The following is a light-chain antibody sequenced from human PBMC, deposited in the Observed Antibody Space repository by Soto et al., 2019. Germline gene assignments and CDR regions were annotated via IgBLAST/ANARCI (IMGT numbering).Light chain of an antibody. CDR1: QSLSINS. CDR3: QQYDGSPLT. CDR2: GAS. Sequence: EIVLTHSPGTLSLSPGERATLSCSASQSLSINSLAWYQQKPGQSPRLLVYGASTRDTGIPDRFRGSGSGTDFALTISSLEPEDFAMYYCQQYDGSPLTFGPGTKVDIK. V-gene: IGKV3-20*01. J-gene: IGKJ3*01.